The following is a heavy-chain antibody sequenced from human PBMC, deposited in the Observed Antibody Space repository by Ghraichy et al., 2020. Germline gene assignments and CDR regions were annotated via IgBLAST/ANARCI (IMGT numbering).Heavy chain of an antibody. CDR2: ISTSGTE. CDR1: GFTFTNYA. D-gene: IGHD3-10*01. CDR3: ARMDDGSADDC. V-gene: IGHV3-48*02. J-gene: IGHJ4*02. Sequence: WGSLRLSCAASGFTFTNYAMNWIRQAPGKGLEWVSYISTSGTEHYADSVKGRFTISRDNAKNSVYLQMNSMRDEDTAMYDCARMDDGSADDCWGQGTLVTVSS.